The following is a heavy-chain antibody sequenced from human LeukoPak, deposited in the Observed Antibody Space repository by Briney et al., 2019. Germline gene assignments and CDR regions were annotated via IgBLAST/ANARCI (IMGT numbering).Heavy chain of an antibody. CDR1: GFTFRRYD. D-gene: IGHD2-8*01. CDR3: ARGLGYCTNGVCYVNWFDP. Sequence: GGSLRLSCAASGFTFRRYDMHWVRQSTGKGLEWVSGIGTAGDTFYLGSVKGRFTISRDNAKNSLYLQMNSLGAEDTAVYYCARGLGYCTNGVCYVNWFDPWGQGTLVTVSS. J-gene: IGHJ5*02. CDR2: IGTAGDT. V-gene: IGHV3-13*01.